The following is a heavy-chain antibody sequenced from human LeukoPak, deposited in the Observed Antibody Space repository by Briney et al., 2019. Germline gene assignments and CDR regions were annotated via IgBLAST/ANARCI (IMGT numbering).Heavy chain of an antibody. D-gene: IGHD3-16*01. J-gene: IGHJ6*02. CDR3: ARDRGSEFGDSYYYGMDV. Sequence: GASVKVSCKASGYTFTGYYMHWVRQAPGQGLEWMGWINPNSGGTNYAQKFQGRVTMTRDTSISTAYMELSRLRSDDTAVYYCARDRGSEFGDSYYYGMDVWGQGTTVTVS. CDR1: GYTFTGYY. V-gene: IGHV1-2*02. CDR2: INPNSGGT.